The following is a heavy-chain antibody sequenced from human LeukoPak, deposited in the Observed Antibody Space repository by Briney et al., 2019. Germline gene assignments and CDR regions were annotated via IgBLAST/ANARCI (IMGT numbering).Heavy chain of an antibody. J-gene: IGHJ4*02. CDR3: TVNYCSGGSCYML. CDR1: GFTFSGST. CDR2: IRSKTSSYAT. D-gene: IGHD2-15*01. V-gene: IGHV3-73*01. Sequence: PGGSLRLSCAASGFTFSGSTMHWVRQASGKGLEWVGRIRSKTSSYATAYTASVKGRFTISRDDSNNTAYLQMNSLKTEDTAVYYCTVNYCSGGSCYMLWGQGTLVTVSS.